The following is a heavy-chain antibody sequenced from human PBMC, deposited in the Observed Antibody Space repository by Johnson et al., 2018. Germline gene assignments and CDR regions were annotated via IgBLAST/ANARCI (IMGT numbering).Heavy chain of an antibody. J-gene: IGHJ3*02. CDR2: IASTGSPK. Sequence: QVQLVESGGGLVKPGGSLRLSCVASGFTFDDYYMSWIRQAPGKGLEWVSYIASTGSPKYYADSVKGRFTISRDNAQNSLYLQMNNLRAEDTALYYGPRDALDILGATKSGFDICGHGTMVTVSS. V-gene: IGHV3-11*01. D-gene: IGHD1-26*01. CDR3: PRDALDILGATKSGFDI. CDR1: GFTFDDYY.